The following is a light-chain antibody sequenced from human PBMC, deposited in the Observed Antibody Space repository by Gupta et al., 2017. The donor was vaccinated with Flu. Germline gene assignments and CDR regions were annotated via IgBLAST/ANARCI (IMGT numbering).Light chain of an antibody. V-gene: IGKV3-15*01. CDR1: QRISSN. CDR3: QQYNNRPQT. Sequence: PATLSVSPGERATISCRASQRISSNLAWYQQKPGKAPRLLIFGASTRATGIPARFSGSGSGTEFTLTISSLQSEDFAIYYCQQYNNRPQTFGQGTKLEIK. CDR2: GAS. J-gene: IGKJ2*01.